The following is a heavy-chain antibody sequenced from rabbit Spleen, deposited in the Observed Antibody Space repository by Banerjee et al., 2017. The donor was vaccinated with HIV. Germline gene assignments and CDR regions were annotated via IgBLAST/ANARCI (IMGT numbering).Heavy chain of an antibody. J-gene: IGHJ4*01. CDR2: IYTGNYNT. Sequence: QEQLVESGGGLVQPGASLILTCTASGFSFSRSYDMCWVRQAPGKGLEWVACIYTGNYNTYYSCWSKGRVTISNTSSTTVTLQMTMLTVAVTATDSCASEGSFGTVYYGRINLWGPGTLVTVS. CDR1: GFSFSRSYD. D-gene: IGHD1-1*01. CDR3: ASEGSFGTVYYGRINL. V-gene: IGHV1S45*01.